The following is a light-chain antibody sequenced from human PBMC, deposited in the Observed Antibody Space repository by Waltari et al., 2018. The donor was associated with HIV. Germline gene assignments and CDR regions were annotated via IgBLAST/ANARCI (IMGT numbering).Light chain of an antibody. V-gene: IGKV1-39*01. CDR1: QTVDTY. Sequence: DIQMTQSPSSLSASVGDRVTITCRASQTVDTYLNWYQEKPGKAPKFLIYGASNLQSGVPSRFSGGGSGTVFTLTITSLQPDDFATYYCQQTYSVPLTFGGGTKVEIK. CDR3: QQTYSVPLT. CDR2: GAS. J-gene: IGKJ4*01.